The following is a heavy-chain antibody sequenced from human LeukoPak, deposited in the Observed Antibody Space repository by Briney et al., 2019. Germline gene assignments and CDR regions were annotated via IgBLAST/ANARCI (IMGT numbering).Heavy chain of an antibody. CDR1: GFTFSSYE. Sequence: GGSLRLSCAASGFTFSSYEMNWVRQAPGKGQEWVSYISSSGNTIYYADSVKGRFTISRDNAKNSLYLQMNSLRVEDTAVYYCAGEGGGSNYAGGQGTLVTVSS. D-gene: IGHD1-26*01. J-gene: IGHJ4*02. CDR2: ISSSGNTI. CDR3: AGEGGGSNYA. V-gene: IGHV3-48*03.